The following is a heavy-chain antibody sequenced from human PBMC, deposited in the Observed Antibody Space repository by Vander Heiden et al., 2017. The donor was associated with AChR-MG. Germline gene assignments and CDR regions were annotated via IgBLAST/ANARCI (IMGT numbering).Heavy chain of an antibody. CDR2: IGTAGDT. D-gene: IGHD3-10*01. Sequence: EVQLVESGGGLVQPGGSLRLPCAASGFPFSSYDLHWVRQATGKGLEWVSAIGTAGDTYYPGSVKGRFTISRENAKNSLYLQMNSLRAGDTAVYYCARARWDGSGSYYNSPDAFDIWGQGTMVTVSS. J-gene: IGHJ3*02. CDR3: ARARWDGSGSYYNSPDAFDI. CDR1: GFPFSSYD. V-gene: IGHV3-13*01.